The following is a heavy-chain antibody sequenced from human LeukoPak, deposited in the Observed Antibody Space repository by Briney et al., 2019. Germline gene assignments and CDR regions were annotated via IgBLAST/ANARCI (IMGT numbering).Heavy chain of an antibody. CDR3: ARGNVLRFLEWFTPAYYYYYMDV. CDR2: MNPNSGNT. Sequence: VASVKVSCKASGYTFTSYDMNWVRQATGQGLEWMGWMNPNSGNTGYAQKFQGRVTMTRNTSISTAYMELSSLRSEDTAVYYCARGNVLRFLEWFTPAYYYYYMDVWGKGTTVTVSS. D-gene: IGHD3-3*01. J-gene: IGHJ6*03. V-gene: IGHV1-8*01. CDR1: GYTFTSYD.